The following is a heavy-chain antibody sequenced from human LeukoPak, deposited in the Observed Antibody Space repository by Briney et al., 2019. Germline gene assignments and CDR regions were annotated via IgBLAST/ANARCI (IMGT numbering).Heavy chain of an antibody. CDR3: ARSYSSSWYVSVWFDP. D-gene: IGHD6-13*01. CDR2: INHSGST. J-gene: IGHJ5*02. Sequence: KPSETLSLTCAVNGGSFSGYYWSWIRQPPGKGLEWIGEINHSGSTNYNPSLKSRVTISVDTSKNQFSLKLSSVTAADTAVYYCARSYSSSWYVSVWFDPWGQGTLVTVSS. V-gene: IGHV4-34*01. CDR1: GGSFSGYY.